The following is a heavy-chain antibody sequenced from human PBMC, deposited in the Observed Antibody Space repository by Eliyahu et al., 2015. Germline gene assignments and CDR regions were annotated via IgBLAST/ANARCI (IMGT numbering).Heavy chain of an antibody. CDR2: IDYSPLGDT. CDR1: GXSVGXGSSS. D-gene: IGHD3-10*01. V-gene: IGHV4-30-4*01. CDR3: VRVHLRGVNVDS. J-gene: IGHJ5*01. Sequence: QVRLQESGPGLVKPSETLSXTCSXXGXSVGXGSSSWSWXRQPPGKGLEWLGYIDYSPLGDTYSKSSLKSGVTISVDVSKNQFSLKMSAVTAADTAVYYCVRVHLRGVNVDSWGQGTLVTVSS.